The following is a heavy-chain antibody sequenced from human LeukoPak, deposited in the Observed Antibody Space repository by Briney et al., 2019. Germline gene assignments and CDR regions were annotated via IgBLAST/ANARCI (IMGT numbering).Heavy chain of an antibody. D-gene: IGHD2-21*02. V-gene: IGHV3-15*01. CDR1: GFTFSNAW. Sequence: GGSLRLSCAASGFTFSNAWMSWVRQAPGKGLEWVGRIQSKTDSGTTDYAAPVKGRFTISRDDSKNTLYLQMNSLKTDDTAVYYCTTELYCGGDCYPGAWGQGTLVTFSS. J-gene: IGHJ5*02. CDR2: IQSKTDSGTT. CDR3: TTELYCGGDCYPGA.